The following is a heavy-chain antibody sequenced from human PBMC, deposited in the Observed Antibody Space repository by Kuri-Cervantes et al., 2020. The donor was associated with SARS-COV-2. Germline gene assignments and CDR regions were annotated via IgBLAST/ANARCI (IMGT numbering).Heavy chain of an antibody. Sequence: GESLKISCVASEFTFSDYYMNWIRQAPGKGLEWVSYISSSGSIMYYADSVEGRFTISRDNAKNSLYLQMNSLRAEDTAVYYCARDAAFYGSGNHFDYWGQGTLVTVSS. D-gene: IGHD3-10*01. V-gene: IGHV3-11*04. CDR2: ISSSGSIM. CDR1: EFTFSDYY. CDR3: ARDAAFYGSGNHFDY. J-gene: IGHJ4*02.